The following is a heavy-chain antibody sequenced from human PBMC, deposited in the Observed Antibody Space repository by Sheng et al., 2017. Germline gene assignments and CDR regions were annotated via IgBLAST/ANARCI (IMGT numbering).Heavy chain of an antibody. CDR2: ISWNSGSI. CDR3: ARSGGNPQEGYFDY. CDR1: GFTFDDYA. Sequence: EVQLVESGGGLVQPGRSLRLSCAASGFTFDDYAMHWVRQAPGKGLEWVSGISWNSGSIGYADSVKGRFTISRDNAKNSLYLQMNSLRAEDMALYYCARSGGNPQEGYFDYWGQGTLVTVSS. V-gene: IGHV3-9*03. D-gene: IGHD2-15*01. J-gene: IGHJ4*02.